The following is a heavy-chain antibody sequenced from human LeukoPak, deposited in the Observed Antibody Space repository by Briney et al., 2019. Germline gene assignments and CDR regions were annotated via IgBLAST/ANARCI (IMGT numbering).Heavy chain of an antibody. CDR2: IKQDGSEK. Sequence: GGSLRLSCAASGFTFSTYWMSWVRQAPGKGLEWVANIKQDGSEKYYVDSVKGRFTISRDNAKNSLFLQMNSLRAEDTAVYYCARVRCSSNSCFPDYWGQGTPVTVSS. J-gene: IGHJ4*02. CDR3: ARVRCSSNSCFPDY. V-gene: IGHV3-7*01. D-gene: IGHD2-2*01. CDR1: GFTFSTYW.